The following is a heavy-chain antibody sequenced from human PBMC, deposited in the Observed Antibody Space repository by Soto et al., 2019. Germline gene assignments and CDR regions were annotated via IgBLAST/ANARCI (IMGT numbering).Heavy chain of an antibody. CDR2: IRNEANSYTA. J-gene: IGHJ5*02. CDR1: GFTFSDYY. D-gene: IGHD3-22*01. V-gene: IGHV3-72*01. CDR3: ARNGDSSDYRGWFDP. Sequence: GGALRLSCAASGFTFSDYYIDWVRQAPGKGLDWVGRIRNEANSYTAEYAASVKGRFTMSRDDSKNSLYLQMNSLRAEDTAVYYCARNGDSSDYRGWFDPSGQATLVTVSS.